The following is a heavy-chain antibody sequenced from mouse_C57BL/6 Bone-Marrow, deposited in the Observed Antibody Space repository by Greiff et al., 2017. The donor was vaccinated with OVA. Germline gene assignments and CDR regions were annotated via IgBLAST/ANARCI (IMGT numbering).Heavy chain of an antibody. CDR1: GFSLTSYG. CDR2: IWRGGST. Sequence: VKVVESGPGLVQPSQSLSITCTVSGFSLTSYGVHWVRQSPGKGLEWLGVIWRGGSTDYNAAFMSRLSITKDNSKSQVFFKMNSLQADDTAIYYCAKKNGYVNYAMDYWGQGTSVTVSS. D-gene: IGHD1-2*01. CDR3: AKKNGYVNYAMDY. V-gene: IGHV2-5*01. J-gene: IGHJ4*01.